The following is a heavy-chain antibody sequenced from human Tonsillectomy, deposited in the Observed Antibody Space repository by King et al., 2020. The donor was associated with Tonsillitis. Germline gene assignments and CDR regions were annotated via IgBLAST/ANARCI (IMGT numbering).Heavy chain of an antibody. Sequence: VQLVESGGGLIQPGGSLRLSCAASGFTVSSNYMSWVRQAPGKGLEWVSVIYSGDITYYADSVNGRFTISRDNSKNTLYLQINSLRAEDTAVYYCASSRYYYHSPDYWGQGTLVTVSS. J-gene: IGHJ4*02. CDR3: ASSRYYYHSPDY. V-gene: IGHV3-53*01. CDR1: GFTVSSNY. CDR2: IYSGDIT. D-gene: IGHD3-22*01.